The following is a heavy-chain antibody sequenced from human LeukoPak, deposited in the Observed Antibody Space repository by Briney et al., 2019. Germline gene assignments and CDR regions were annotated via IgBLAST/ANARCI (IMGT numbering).Heavy chain of an antibody. V-gene: IGHV3-49*03. CDR1: GFTFGDYA. J-gene: IGHJ4*02. D-gene: IGHD1-1*01. Sequence: GGSLRLSCTASGFTFGDYAMSWIRQAPGKGLEWVGFIRSKAYGETADYAASVKGRFTISRDDTKAIAYLQMNSLKTEDTAVYHCTRDRGAYNLYDYWGQGTLVTVSS. CDR3: TRDRGAYNLYDY. CDR2: IRSKAYGETA.